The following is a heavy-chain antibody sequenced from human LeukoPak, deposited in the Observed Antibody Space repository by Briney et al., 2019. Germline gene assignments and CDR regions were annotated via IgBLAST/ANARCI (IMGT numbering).Heavy chain of an antibody. D-gene: IGHD7-27*01. CDR2: IWYDGSNK. CDR1: GFTFSSYG. Sequence: PGGSLRLSCAASGFTFSSYGMHWVRQAPGKGREWVAVIWYDGSNKYYADSVKGRFTISRDNSKNTLYLQMNSLRAEDTAVYYCARDDRLGIDYWGQGTLVTVSS. V-gene: IGHV3-33*01. J-gene: IGHJ4*02. CDR3: ARDDRLGIDY.